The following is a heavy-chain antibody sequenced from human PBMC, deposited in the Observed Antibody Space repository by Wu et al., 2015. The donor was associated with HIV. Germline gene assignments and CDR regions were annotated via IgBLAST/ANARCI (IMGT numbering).Heavy chain of an antibody. CDR3: ARDLGDYYNSGLPDTT. CDR2: ISHYNGNI. V-gene: IGHV1-18*01. J-gene: IGHJ4*02. D-gene: IGHD3-10*01. Sequence: QVQLVQSGTEVKEPGASVKVSCKASGYIFSTYDITWVRQAPGQGLEWMGWISHYNGNIKYSQKLQGRVSLTADPSTTTAYMELRSLRSDDTAVYFCARDLGDYYNSGLPDTTWGQGTLVTVSS. CDR1: GYIFSTYD.